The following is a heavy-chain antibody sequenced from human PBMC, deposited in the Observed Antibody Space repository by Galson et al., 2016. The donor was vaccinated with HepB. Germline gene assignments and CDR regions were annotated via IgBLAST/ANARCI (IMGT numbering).Heavy chain of an antibody. Sequence: LRLSCAASGFNFDEFSMHWVRQAPGKGLEWLAMISYGGDIYYTDSVKGRFTISRDNSENTLYLQMNSLRPEDTGVYYCARDWGSSGWYNWFDPWGQGTLVTVSS. D-gene: IGHD6-19*01. J-gene: IGHJ5*02. CDR1: GFNFDEFS. CDR2: ISYGGDI. CDR3: ARDWGSSGWYNWFDP. V-gene: IGHV3-30*04.